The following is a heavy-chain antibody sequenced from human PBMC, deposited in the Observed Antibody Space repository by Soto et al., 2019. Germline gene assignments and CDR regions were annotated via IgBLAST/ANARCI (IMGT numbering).Heavy chain of an antibody. CDR2: INHSGST. D-gene: IGHD5-18*01. CDR3: ARSRGYSYGYSFDY. Sequence: PSETLSLTCAVYGGSFSGYYWSWIRQPPGKGLEWIGEINHSGSTNYNPSLKSRVTISVDTSKNQFSLKLSSVTAADTAVYYCARSRGYSYGYSFDYWGQGTLVTVSS. CDR1: GGSFSGYY. J-gene: IGHJ4*02. V-gene: IGHV4-34*01.